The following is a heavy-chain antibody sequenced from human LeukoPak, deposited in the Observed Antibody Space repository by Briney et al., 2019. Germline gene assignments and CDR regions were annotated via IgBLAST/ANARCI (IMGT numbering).Heavy chain of an antibody. CDR1: GFTFSSYA. D-gene: IGHD3-22*01. CDR2: ISGSGGST. CDR3: AKDHYYDSSGCPVV. Sequence: GSLRLSCAASGFTFSSYAMSWVRQAPGKGLEWVSAISGSGGSTYYADSVKGRFTISRDNSKNTLYLQMNSLRAEDTAVYYCAKDHYYDSSGCPVVWGQGTLVTVSS. V-gene: IGHV3-23*01. J-gene: IGHJ4*02.